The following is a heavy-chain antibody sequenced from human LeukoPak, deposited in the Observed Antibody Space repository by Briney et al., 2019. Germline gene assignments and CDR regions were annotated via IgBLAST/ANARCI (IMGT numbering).Heavy chain of an antibody. Sequence: SETLSLTCTVSGGSISSGTYYWSWIRQPAGKGPEWLGYIYYSGSTIYNPSLKSRLTISLDTSKNQFSLRLGSVTAADTAVYYCVGEDYGGYRFDYWGQGTLVTVSS. CDR3: VGEDYGGYRFDY. CDR1: GGSISSGTYY. J-gene: IGHJ4*02. V-gene: IGHV4-61*10. CDR2: IYYSGST. D-gene: IGHD4-23*01.